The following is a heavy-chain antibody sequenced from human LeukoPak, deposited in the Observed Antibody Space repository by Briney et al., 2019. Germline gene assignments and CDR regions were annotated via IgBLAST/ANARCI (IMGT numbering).Heavy chain of an antibody. CDR2: ISSSSSYI. V-gene: IGHV3-21*01. J-gene: IGHJ4*02. CDR1: GFTLSSYS. D-gene: IGHD1-26*01. CDR3: ARGGATTSQFDY. Sequence: GGSLRLSCAASGFTLSSYSMNWVRQAPGKGLEWVSSISSSSSYIYYADSVKGRFTISRDNAKNSLYLQMNSLRAEDTAVYYCARGGATTSQFDYWGQGTLVTVSS.